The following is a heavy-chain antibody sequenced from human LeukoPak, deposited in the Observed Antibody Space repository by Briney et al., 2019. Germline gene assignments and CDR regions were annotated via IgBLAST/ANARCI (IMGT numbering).Heavy chain of an antibody. V-gene: IGHV4-34*01. J-gene: IGHJ4*02. Sequence: SETLSLTCAVYGGSFSGYYWSWIRQPPGKGLEWIGEINHSGGTNYNPSLKSRVTISVDTSKNQFSLKLSSVTAADTAVYYCARGDSSGYRYWGQGTLVTVSS. CDR2: INHSGGT. CDR1: GGSFSGYY. CDR3: ARGDSSGYRY. D-gene: IGHD3-22*01.